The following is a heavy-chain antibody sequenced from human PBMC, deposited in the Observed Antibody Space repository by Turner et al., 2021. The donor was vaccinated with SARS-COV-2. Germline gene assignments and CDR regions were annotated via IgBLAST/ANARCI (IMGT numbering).Heavy chain of an antibody. D-gene: IGHD2-15*01. J-gene: IGHJ4*02. Sequence: QVQLVESGGGVVQPGRSLRFSCAVSGFTFSSYGMPWVRQAPGNGLEWVAVISYDGSNKYNADSVKGRFTISRDNSKNTLYLQMNSLRAEDTAVYYCAKSGGIYCSGGNCYSSYFDYWGQGTLVTVSS. V-gene: IGHV3-30*18. CDR1: GFTFSSYG. CDR3: AKSGGIYCSGGNCYSSYFDY. CDR2: ISYDGSNK.